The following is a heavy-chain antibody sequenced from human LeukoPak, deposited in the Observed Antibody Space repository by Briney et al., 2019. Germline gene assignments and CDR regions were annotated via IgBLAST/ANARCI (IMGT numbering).Heavy chain of an antibody. CDR2: IYHSGST. D-gene: IGHD1-26*01. CDR3: ARVGAHDFDY. CDR1: GYSISSGYY. J-gene: IGHJ4*02. V-gene: IGHV4-38-2*01. Sequence: SETLSLTCAVSGYSISSGYYWGGIRQPPGKGLEWIGSIYHSGSTYYNPSLKSRVTISVDTSKNQFSLKLSSVTAADTAVYYCARVGAHDFDYWGQGTLVTVSS.